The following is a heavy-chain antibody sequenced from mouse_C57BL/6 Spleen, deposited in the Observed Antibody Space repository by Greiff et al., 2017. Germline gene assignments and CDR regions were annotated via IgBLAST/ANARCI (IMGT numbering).Heavy chain of an antibody. CDR3: ARPDYWYFDV. Sequence: EVMLVESGGGLVKPGGSLKLSCAASGFTFSDYGMHWVRQAPEKGLEWVAYISSGSSTIYYADTVKGRFTISRDNAKNTLFLQMTSLRSEDTAMYYCARPDYWYFDVWGTGTTVTVSS. V-gene: IGHV5-17*01. CDR1: GFTFSDYG. CDR2: ISSGSSTI. J-gene: IGHJ1*03.